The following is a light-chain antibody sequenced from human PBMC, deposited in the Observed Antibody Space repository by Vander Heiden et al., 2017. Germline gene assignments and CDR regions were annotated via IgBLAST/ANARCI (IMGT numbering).Light chain of an antibody. V-gene: IGLV1-44*01. CDR1: SSDIGGNT. CDR2: GNH. J-gene: IGLJ2*01. CDR3: AARDDSLNGVV. Sequence: QSVLTQPPSASGTPGQRVTLSCSGSSSDIGGNTVNWYQQLPGSAPKLLIFGNHQRPSGVPDRFSGSKSGTSASLAISGLQADDEAHYYCAARDDSLNGVVFGGGTKLTVL.